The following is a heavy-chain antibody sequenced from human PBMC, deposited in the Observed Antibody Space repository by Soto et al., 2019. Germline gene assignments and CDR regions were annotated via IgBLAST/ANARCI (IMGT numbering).Heavy chain of an antibody. V-gene: IGHV1-18*04. Sequence: ASVKVSCKASGYTFTTYVFSWVRQAPGQGLECVGWISASNGNTHYSQKFQGRVTMTTDTSTSTAYMELRSLTSGDTAVYYCASEPIYYNDGSGYYPLGYWGQGTLVTVSS. D-gene: IGHD3-22*01. CDR2: ISASNGNT. CDR3: ASEPIYYNDGSGYYPLGY. CDR1: GYTFTTYV. J-gene: IGHJ4*02.